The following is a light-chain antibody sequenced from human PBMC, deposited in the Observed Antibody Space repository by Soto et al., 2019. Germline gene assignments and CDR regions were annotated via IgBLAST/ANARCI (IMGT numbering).Light chain of an antibody. CDR2: GAS. Sequence: EIVLTQSPGTLSLSAGERATLSCRASQSVSSSYLAWYQKKPGQAPRLLIYGASSRATGIPDRFSGRGSGTDFTLTISRLEPEDFAVYYCQQYGSSPWTFGQGTKVDIK. CDR1: QSVSSSY. CDR3: QQYGSSPWT. J-gene: IGKJ1*01. V-gene: IGKV3-20*01.